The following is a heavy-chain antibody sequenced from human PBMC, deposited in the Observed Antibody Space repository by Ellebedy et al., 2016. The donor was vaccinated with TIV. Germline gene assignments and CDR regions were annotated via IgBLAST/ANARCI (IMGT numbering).Heavy chain of an antibody. V-gene: IGHV4-59*01. CDR2: LYYTGST. D-gene: IGHD3-16*01. Sequence: SETLSLTCAVSGGSLSDNYWTWIRQPPGKGLEWIGYLYYTGSTNYNPSLKSRITISVNTTSNQFSLKLSSVTAADTAVYYCVSSASMDAFDLWGQGTMVTVSS. CDR1: GGSLSDNY. CDR3: VSSASMDAFDL. J-gene: IGHJ3*01.